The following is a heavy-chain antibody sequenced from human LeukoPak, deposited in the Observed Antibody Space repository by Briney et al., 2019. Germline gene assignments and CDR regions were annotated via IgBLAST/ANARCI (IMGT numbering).Heavy chain of an antibody. CDR2: ISSSSSTI. CDR1: GFTFSSYS. D-gene: IGHD3-22*01. CDR3: ARDAYYYDSSGYPLDY. Sequence: GGSLRLSCAASGFTFSSYSMNWVRQAPGKGLEWVSSISSSSSTIYYADSVKGRFTISRDNAKNSLYLQMNSLRAEDTAVYYCARDAYYYDSSGYPLDYWGQGTLVTVSS. V-gene: IGHV3-48*04. J-gene: IGHJ4*02.